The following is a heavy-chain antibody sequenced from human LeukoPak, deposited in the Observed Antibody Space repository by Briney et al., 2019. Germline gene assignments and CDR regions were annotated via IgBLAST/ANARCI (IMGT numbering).Heavy chain of an antibody. CDR1: GGSISRNSYY. Sequence: SETLSLTCSVSGGSISRNSYYWGWIRQPPGKGLEWIGSINYSGSTYYNPSLKSRVTISVDTSKNQFSLKLSSVTAADTAVYYCARDGPGRLDRSNGDFDYWGQGTLVTVSS. CDR2: INYSGST. J-gene: IGHJ4*02. CDR3: ARDGPGRLDRSNGDFDY. V-gene: IGHV4-39*07. D-gene: IGHD3/OR15-3a*01.